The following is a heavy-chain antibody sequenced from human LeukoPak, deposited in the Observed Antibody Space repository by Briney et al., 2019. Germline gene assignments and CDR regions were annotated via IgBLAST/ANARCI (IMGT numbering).Heavy chain of an antibody. CDR2: IYSGGRT. J-gene: IGHJ3*02. Sequence: GGSLRLSCAASGFTVSSNYMSWVRQAPGKGLEWVSAIYSGGRTTYADCVKGRFTISRDNSKNTLYFQMDSLRAEDTAVYYCAREGYCSSTSCYPLGDAFDIGARGTMVSVS. D-gene: IGHD2-2*01. CDR1: GFTVSSNY. V-gene: IGHV3-53*01. CDR3: AREGYCSSTSCYPLGDAFDI.